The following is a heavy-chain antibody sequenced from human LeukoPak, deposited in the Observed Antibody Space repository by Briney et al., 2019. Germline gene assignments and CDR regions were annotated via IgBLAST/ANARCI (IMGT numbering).Heavy chain of an antibody. J-gene: IGHJ4*02. CDR1: GFTFSSYS. CDR2: ISSSSSTI. V-gene: IGHV3-48*04. D-gene: IGHD3-22*01. CDR3: AKDYHYYDSSGSYYFDY. Sequence: PGGSLRLSCAASGFTFSSYSMNWVRQAPGKGLEWVSYISSSSSTIYYADSVKGRFTISRDNAKNSLYLQMNSLRAEDTAVYYCAKDYHYYDSSGSYYFDYWGQGTLVTASS.